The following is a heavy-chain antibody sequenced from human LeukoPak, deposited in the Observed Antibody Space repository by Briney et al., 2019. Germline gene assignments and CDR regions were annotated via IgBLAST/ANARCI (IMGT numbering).Heavy chain of an antibody. V-gene: IGHV1-18*01. CDR2: ISAYNGNT. D-gene: IGHD2-21*02. J-gene: IGHJ3*02. CDR3: ERAIYCGGDCRAFDI. CDR1: GYTCTSYC. Sequence: ASVKVSCKAGGYTCTSYCISWVRQAPAQGLEWMVWISAYNGNTNYAQKFQGRVTMTRDTSISTAYMELSRMSSDATAVYYCERAIYCGGDCRAFDIWGKGTMVTVSS.